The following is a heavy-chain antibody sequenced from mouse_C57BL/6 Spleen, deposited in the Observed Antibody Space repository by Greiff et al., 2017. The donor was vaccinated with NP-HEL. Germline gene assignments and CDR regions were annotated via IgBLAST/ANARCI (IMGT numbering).Heavy chain of an antibody. CDR1: GFTFSSYA. CDR2: ISSGGDYI. J-gene: IGHJ1*03. CDR3: TSYYYGSSYVRSWYFDV. Sequence: EVKLLESGEGLVKPGGSLKLSCAASGFTFSSYAMSWVRQTPEKRLEWVAYISSGGDYIYYADTVKGRFTISRDNARNTLYLQMSSLKSEDTAMYYCTSYYYGSSYVRSWYFDVWGTGTTVTVSS. D-gene: IGHD1-1*01. V-gene: IGHV5-9-1*02.